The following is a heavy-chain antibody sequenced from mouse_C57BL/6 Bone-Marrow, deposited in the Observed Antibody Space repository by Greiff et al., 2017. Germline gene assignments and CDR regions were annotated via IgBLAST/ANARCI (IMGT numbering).Heavy chain of an antibody. J-gene: IGHJ3*01. D-gene: IGHD2-3*01. CDR1: GYTFTDYE. Sequence: QVHVKQSGAELVRPGASVTLSCKASGYTFTDYEMHWVKQTPVHGLEWIGAIDPETGGTAYNQKFKGKAILTADKSSSTAYMELRSLTSEDSAVYYCTRWGGDGYYPWFAYWGQGTLVTVSA. CDR2: IDPETGGT. V-gene: IGHV1-15*01. CDR3: TRWGGDGYYPWFAY.